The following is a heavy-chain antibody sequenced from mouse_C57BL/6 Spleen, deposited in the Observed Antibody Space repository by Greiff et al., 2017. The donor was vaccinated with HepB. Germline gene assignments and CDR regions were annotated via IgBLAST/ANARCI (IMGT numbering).Heavy chain of an antibody. CDR1: GYTFTSYW. CDR2: INPSNGGT. V-gene: IGHV1-53*01. CDR3: ARNPTVKDYAMDY. J-gene: IGHJ4*01. D-gene: IGHD1-1*01. Sequence: VQLQQPGTELVKPGASVKLSCKASGYTFTSYWMHWVKQRPGQGLEWIGNINPSNGGTNYNEKFKSKATLTVDKSSSTAYMQLSSLTSEDSAVYYCARNPTVKDYAMDYWGQGTSVTVSS.